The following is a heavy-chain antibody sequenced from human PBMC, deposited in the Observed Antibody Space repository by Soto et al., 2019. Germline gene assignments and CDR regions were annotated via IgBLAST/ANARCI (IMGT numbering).Heavy chain of an antibody. D-gene: IGHD3-9*01. J-gene: IGHJ4*02. V-gene: IGHV1-3*04. CDR1: GYTFGSYG. CDR3: ARTLYRPPGNWHYFDY. Sequence: ASVKVSCKGSGYTFGSYGIHWVRQAPGQSLEWMGWINTGNGNTRYSPKFQGRVTFTRDTSATTVYMELSSLTSEDTAVYYCARTLYRPPGNWHYFDYWGQGTPVTVSS. CDR2: INTGNGNT.